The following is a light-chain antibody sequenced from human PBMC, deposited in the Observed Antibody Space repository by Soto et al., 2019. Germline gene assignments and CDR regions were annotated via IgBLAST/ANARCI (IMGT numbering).Light chain of an antibody. CDR3: CSYAGSYTV. CDR1: SSDVGGYKY. V-gene: IGLV2-11*01. CDR2: DVS. Sequence: QSALTQPRSVAGSPGQSVTISCTGTSSDVGGYKYVSWYQQHPGKAPKLMIYDVSKRPSGVPDRISGSKSGNTASLTISGLQAEDEADYYCCSYAGSYTVFGGGTQLTVL. J-gene: IGLJ3*02.